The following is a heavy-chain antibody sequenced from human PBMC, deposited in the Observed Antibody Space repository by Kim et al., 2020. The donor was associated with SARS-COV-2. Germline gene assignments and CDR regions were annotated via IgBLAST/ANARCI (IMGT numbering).Heavy chain of an antibody. CDR3: ARGNYGMDV. Sequence: GGSLRLSCGVSGFTFRSYYMHWVRQAPGKGLVWVSNINGDASSTNYADSVKGRFTVSRDNGKNTLYLQMNSLRAEDTAVYYCARGNYGMDVWGQGTTVTVS. J-gene: IGHJ6*02. V-gene: IGHV3-74*01. CDR1: GFTFRSYY. CDR2: INGDASST.